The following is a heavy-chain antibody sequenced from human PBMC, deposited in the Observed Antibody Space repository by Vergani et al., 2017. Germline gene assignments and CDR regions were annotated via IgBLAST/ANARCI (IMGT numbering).Heavy chain of an antibody. V-gene: IGHV3-21*02. J-gene: IGHJ4*02. CDR3: ARGLWDCTHIRCSPPSY. D-gene: IGHD2-8*01. CDR2: ISGSSSYV. CDR1: GFSFSSYS. Sequence: EVQLVESGGGLVKPGGSLRLSCAASGFSFSSYSINWFRQAPGKGLEWVASISGSSSYVFYRDSVEGRFTITRDNAKKSVYLQMNSLRAEDTAMYFCARGLWDCTHIRCSPPSYWGQGTQVTVSS.